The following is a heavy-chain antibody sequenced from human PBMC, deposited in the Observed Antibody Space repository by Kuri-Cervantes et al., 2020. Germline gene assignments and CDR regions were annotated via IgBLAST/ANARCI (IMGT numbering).Heavy chain of an antibody. CDR3: ARDYGGIAAADAFDI. V-gene: IGHV3-23*01. CDR2: ISGPGATR. CDR1: GFTFSNFA. Sequence: GESLKISCAGSGFTFSNFAMSWVRQAPGKGLEWVSTISGPGATRNYAASVEGRFTISRDNSKNTLYLQMNSLRAEDTAVYYCARDYGGIAAADAFDIWGQGTMVTVSS. J-gene: IGHJ3*02. D-gene: IGHD6-13*01.